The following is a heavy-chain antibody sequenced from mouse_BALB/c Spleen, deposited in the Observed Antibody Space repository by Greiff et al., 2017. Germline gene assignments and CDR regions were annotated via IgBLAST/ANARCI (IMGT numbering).Heavy chain of an antibody. CDR2: ISSGSSTI. CDR3: ARSRGYAHYFDY. Sequence: EVKVEESGGGLVQPGGSRKLSCAASGFTFSSFGMHWVRQAPEKGLEWVAYISSGSSTIYYADTVKGRFTISRDNPKNTLFLQMTSLRSEDTAMYYCARSRGYAHYFDYWGQGTTLTVSS. D-gene: IGHD2-14*01. CDR1: GFTFSSFG. V-gene: IGHV5-17*02. J-gene: IGHJ2*01.